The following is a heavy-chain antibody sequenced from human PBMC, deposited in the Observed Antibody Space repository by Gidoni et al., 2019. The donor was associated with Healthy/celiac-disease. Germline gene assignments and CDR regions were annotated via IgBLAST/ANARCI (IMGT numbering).Heavy chain of an antibody. V-gene: IGHV3-53*01. D-gene: IGHD3-3*01. CDR1: GFTVSSTY. CDR3: ARDRSPYYDFWSGNYYYYYGMDV. Sequence: EVQLVESGGGLIQPGGSLRLSCAASGFTVSSTYMSWVRQAPGKGLEWVSVIYSGGSTYYADSVKGRFTISRDNSKNTLYLQMNSLRAEDTAVYYCARDRSPYYDFWSGNYYYYYGMDVWGQGTTVTVSS. CDR2: IYSGGST. J-gene: IGHJ6*02.